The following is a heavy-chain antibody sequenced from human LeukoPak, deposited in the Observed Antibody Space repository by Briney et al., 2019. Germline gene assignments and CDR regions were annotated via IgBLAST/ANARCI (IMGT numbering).Heavy chain of an antibody. CDR3: ARGGPYDYIWGSYRDDAFDI. V-gene: IGHV3-7*01. J-gene: IGHJ3*02. D-gene: IGHD3-16*02. CDR2: INQDGSEK. CDR1: GFTFSSYW. Sequence: PGGSLRLSCAASGFTFSSYWMSWVRQAPGKGLEWVANINQDGSEKYYVDSVKGRFTISRDNAKNSLYLQMNSLRAEDTAVYYCARGGPYDYIWGSYRDDAFDIWGQGTMVTVSS.